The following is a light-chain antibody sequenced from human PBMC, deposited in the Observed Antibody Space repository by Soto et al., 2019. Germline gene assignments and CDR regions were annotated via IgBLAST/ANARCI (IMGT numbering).Light chain of an antibody. CDR2: WAS. V-gene: IGKV4-1*01. CDR1: QSVLYSSNNKNY. J-gene: IGKJ1*01. CDR3: QQYYSTPWT. Sequence: DIVMPQSPDSLAVSLGERPTINCNSSQSVLYSSNNKNYLAWYQQKPGQPPKLLIYWASTRESGVPDRFSGSGSGTDFTLTISSLQAEDVAVYYCQQYYSTPWTFGQGTKVDIK.